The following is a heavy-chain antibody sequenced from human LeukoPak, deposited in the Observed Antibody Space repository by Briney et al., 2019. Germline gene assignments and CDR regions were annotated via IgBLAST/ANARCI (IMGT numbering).Heavy chain of an antibody. J-gene: IGHJ4*02. D-gene: IGHD3-10*01. Sequence: GGSLRLSCAGSGFTFSGYGMHWVRQAPGKGLEWVAFIRYDGSNKYYADSVKGRFTISRDNSKNTLYLQMNSLRAEDTAVYYCAKIGGTYYYGSGSSQFDYWGQGTLVTVSS. CDR1: GFTFSGYG. CDR3: AKIGGTYYYGSGSSQFDY. CDR2: IRYDGSNK. V-gene: IGHV3-30*02.